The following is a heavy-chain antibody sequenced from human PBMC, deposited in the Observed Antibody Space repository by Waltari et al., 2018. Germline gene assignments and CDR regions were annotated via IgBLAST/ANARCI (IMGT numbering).Heavy chain of an antibody. D-gene: IGHD1-26*01. CDR3: AKNGDIMLRATTLREPFDI. CDR2: VIPISGSG. Sequence: QVQLVPTGAEGKKPGSWMKVSCKASGGTFSTYAIHWVRQAPGQGLEWMGGVIPISGSGHDAQKFQGRVTITADESTTTAYMELSSLRSEDTAFYYCAKNGDIMLRATTLREPFDIWGQGTLVTVS. V-gene: IGHV1-69*12. CDR1: GGTFSTYA. J-gene: IGHJ3*02.